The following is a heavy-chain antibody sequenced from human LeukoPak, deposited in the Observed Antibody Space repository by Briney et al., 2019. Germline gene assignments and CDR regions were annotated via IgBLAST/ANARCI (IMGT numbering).Heavy chain of an antibody. Sequence: ASVKVSCKAFGYTFTSNYMHWVRQAPGQGPEWMGVISPSGGSTTYAQKFQGRVTLTRDMSTSTAYMELRSLRSDDTAVHYCARYGFGDYWGQGTLVTVSS. D-gene: IGHD4-17*01. V-gene: IGHV1-46*01. J-gene: IGHJ4*02. CDR1: GYTFTSNY. CDR2: ISPSGGST. CDR3: ARYGFGDY.